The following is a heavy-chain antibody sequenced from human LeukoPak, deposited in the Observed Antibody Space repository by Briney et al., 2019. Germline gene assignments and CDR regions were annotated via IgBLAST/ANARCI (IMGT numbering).Heavy chain of an antibody. CDR3: ARDGAGGDAFDI. J-gene: IGHJ3*02. CDR1: GGSISSYY. V-gene: IGHV4-4*07. D-gene: IGHD4-23*01. CDR2: IYTSGST. Sequence: SETLSLTCTVSGGSISSYYWSLIRQPAGKGLEWIGRIYTSGSTNYSPSLKSRVTISVDKSKNQFSLKLSSVTAADTAVYYCARDGAGGDAFDIWGQGTMVTVSS.